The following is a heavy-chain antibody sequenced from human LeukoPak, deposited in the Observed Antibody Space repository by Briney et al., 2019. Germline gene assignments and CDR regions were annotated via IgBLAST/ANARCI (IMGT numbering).Heavy chain of an antibody. Sequence: SETLSLTCAVYGGSFSGYYWSWIRQPPGKGPEWIGEINHSGSTNYNPSLKSRVTISVDTSKNQFSLKLSSVTAADTAVYYCAGYCSGDWFDPWGQGTLVTVSS. CDR3: AGYCSGDWFDP. CDR1: GGSFSGYY. V-gene: IGHV4-34*01. J-gene: IGHJ5*02. D-gene: IGHD2-15*01. CDR2: INHSGST.